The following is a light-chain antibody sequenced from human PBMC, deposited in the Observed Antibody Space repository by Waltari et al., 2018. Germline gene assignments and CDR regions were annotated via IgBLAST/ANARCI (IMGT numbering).Light chain of an antibody. Sequence: DIQMTQSPSSLSASVGDRVTITCRSSRSINIYLSLYQHKPGRDPKLLIYAASSLQSGVPSRFSGFGSGTDFTLTISSLEPDDFATYYCQQSYTAPSFGGGTKVEI. CDR2: AAS. J-gene: IGKJ4*01. V-gene: IGKV1-39*01. CDR3: QQSYTAPS. CDR1: RSINIY.